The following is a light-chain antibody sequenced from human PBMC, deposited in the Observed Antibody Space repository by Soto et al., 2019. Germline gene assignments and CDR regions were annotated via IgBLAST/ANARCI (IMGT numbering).Light chain of an antibody. CDR2: SAA. J-gene: IGKJ1*01. Sequence: DIQMTQSPSSLSASVGDRVTITCRASQTISNYLNWYQQKPGKAPKLLIYSAAGLQSGVPSRFSGSGSGTDFTLTISSLQPEDFATYYCLQHNTFPWTFGQGTKVEIK. CDR3: LQHNTFPWT. CDR1: QTISNY. V-gene: IGKV1-39*01.